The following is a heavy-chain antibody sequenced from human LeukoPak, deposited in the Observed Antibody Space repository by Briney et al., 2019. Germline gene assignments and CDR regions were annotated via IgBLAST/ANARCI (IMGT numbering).Heavy chain of an antibody. D-gene: IGHD6-19*01. CDR2: ISSTGDST. Sequence: GGSLRLSCAASGFTFSSYAMTWVRQAPGKGLEWVSSISSTGDSTYFADSVKGQFTISRDNSKNTLYLQMNSLRAEDTAVYSCAKPSYSSGWFIVYWGQGTLVTVSS. CDR3: AKPSYSSGWFIVY. J-gene: IGHJ4*02. CDR1: GFTFSSYA. V-gene: IGHV3-23*01.